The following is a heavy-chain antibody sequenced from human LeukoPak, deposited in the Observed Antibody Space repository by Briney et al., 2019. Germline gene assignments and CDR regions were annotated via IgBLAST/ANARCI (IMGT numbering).Heavy chain of an antibody. V-gene: IGHV4-59*01. Sequence: SETLSLTCTVSGASISSYYWSWFRQSPGKGLESIGYIYYTGSTNYNPSLKSRVTMSVDTSKNQFPLKLNSVTAADTAVYYCATRVRPTSPGVFDIWGQGTLVTVSS. J-gene: IGHJ3*02. CDR2: IYYTGST. D-gene: IGHD1-26*01. CDR3: ATRVRPTSPGVFDI. CDR1: GASISSYY.